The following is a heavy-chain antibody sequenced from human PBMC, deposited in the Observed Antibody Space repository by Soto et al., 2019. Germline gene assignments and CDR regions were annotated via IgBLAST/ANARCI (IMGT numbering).Heavy chain of an antibody. CDR3: AKTLYGGCDY. Sequence: LRLSCIASGFTFSTYAMSWVRQAPGKGLEWVSGIGGNGATTRYADSVKGRFTISRDNSKNTVYLQMNNLRVEDTAVYYCAKTLYGGCDYWGRGTLVTVSS. D-gene: IGHD5-12*01. J-gene: IGHJ4*02. CDR1: GFTFSTYA. V-gene: IGHV3-23*01. CDR2: IGGNGATT.